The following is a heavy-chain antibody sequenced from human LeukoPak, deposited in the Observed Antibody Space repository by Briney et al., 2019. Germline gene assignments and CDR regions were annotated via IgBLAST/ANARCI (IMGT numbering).Heavy chain of an antibody. CDR3: ARLPTFYYDSSGYHYDY. CDR1: GFTVSNNY. J-gene: IGHJ4*02. Sequence: SGGSLRLSCAASGFTVSNNYMTWVRQAPGKGLEWVSVIYTDGRTHYADTVKGRFTISKDKSKNTLYLQMDNLRAEDTGVYFCARLPTFYYDSSGYHYDYWGQGTLVTVSS. CDR2: IYTDGRT. V-gene: IGHV3-53*01. D-gene: IGHD3-22*01.